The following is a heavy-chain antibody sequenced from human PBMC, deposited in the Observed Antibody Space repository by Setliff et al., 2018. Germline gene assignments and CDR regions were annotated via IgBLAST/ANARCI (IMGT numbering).Heavy chain of an antibody. V-gene: IGHV4-34*01. CDR2: INHYGST. D-gene: IGHD2-2*01. J-gene: IGHJ3*02. Sequence: SETLSLTCAVFDGSFSDYYWSWFRQPPGKGLEWIGEINHYGSTKYKSSLRSRVTMSVDTSKNQFSLKLGSVTAADTAVYYCARGRMRGSCSGPSCTYDPFDIWGQGTPVTVSS. CDR1: DGSFSDYY. CDR3: ARGRMRGSCSGPSCTYDPFDI.